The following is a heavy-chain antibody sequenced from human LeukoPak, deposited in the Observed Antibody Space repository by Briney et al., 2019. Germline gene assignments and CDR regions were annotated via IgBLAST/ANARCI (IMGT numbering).Heavy chain of an antibody. J-gene: IGHJ4*02. CDR3: ARGVVPAAYYFDY. Sequence: GGSLRLSCAASGFTFSSYGMHWVRQAPGKGLEWVAVIWYDGSNKCYADSVKGRFTISRDNSKNTLYLQMNSLRAEDTAVYYCARGVVPAAYYFDYWGQGTLVTVSS. CDR2: IWYDGSNK. CDR1: GFTFSSYG. D-gene: IGHD2-2*01. V-gene: IGHV3-33*01.